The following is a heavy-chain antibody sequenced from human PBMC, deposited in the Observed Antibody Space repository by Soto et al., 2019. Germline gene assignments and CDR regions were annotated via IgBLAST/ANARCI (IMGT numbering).Heavy chain of an antibody. CDR2: IIPILGIA. Sequence: PVKVSWKDSGGTFSSSTISWVRQAPGQGLEWMGRIIPILGIANYAQKFQGRVTITADKSTSTAYMELSSLRSEDTALYYCACKEAGSCYPAGDYWGQGTLVTVSS. J-gene: IGHJ4*02. V-gene: IGHV1-69*02. D-gene: IGHD3-22*01. CDR3: ACKEAGSCYPAGDY. CDR1: GGTFSSST.